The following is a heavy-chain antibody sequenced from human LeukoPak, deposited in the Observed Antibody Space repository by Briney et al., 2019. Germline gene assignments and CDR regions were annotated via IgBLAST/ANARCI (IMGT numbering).Heavy chain of an antibody. D-gene: IGHD5-18*01. CDR1: GFTFSSYS. V-gene: IGHV3-48*01. CDR2: ISSSSSTI. Sequence: GGSLRLSCAASGFTFSSYSMNWVRQAPGKGLEWVSYISSSSSTIYYADSVKGRFTISRDNAKNTLYLQMNSLRAEDTAVYYCAKDVHRYSYGDGYFDYWGQGTLVTVSS. J-gene: IGHJ4*02. CDR3: AKDVHRYSYGDGYFDY.